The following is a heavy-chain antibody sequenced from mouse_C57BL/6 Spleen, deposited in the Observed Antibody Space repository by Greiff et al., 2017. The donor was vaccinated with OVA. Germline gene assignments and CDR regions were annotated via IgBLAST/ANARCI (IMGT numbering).Heavy chain of an antibody. V-gene: IGHV1-69*01. CDR1: GYTFTSYW. D-gene: IGHD1-1*01. CDR2: IDPSDSYT. CDR3: AREIYYYGSYYAMDY. Sequence: VQLQQSGAELVMPGASVKLSCKASGYTFTSYWMHWVKQRPGQGLEWIGEIDPSDSYTNYNQKFKGKSTLTVDKSSSTAYMQLSSLTSEDSAVYYCAREIYYYGSYYAMDYWGQGTSVTVSS. J-gene: IGHJ4*01.